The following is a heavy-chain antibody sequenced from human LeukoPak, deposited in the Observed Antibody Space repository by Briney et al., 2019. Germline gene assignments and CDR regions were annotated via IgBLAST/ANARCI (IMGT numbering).Heavy chain of an antibody. CDR2: IIPIFGTA. CDR3: AREGHCSGGSCTHYYMDV. Sequence: ASVKVSCKASGGTFSSYAISWVRQAPGQGLEWMGGIIPIFGTANYAQKFQGRVTITADESTSTAYMELSSLRSEDTAVYYCAREGHCSGGSCTHYYMDVWGKGTTVTVSS. D-gene: IGHD2-15*01. CDR1: GGTFSSYA. V-gene: IGHV1-69*13. J-gene: IGHJ6*03.